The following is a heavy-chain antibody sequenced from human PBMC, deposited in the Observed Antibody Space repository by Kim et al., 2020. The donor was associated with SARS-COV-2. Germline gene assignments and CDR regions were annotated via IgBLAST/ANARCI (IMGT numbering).Heavy chain of an antibody. V-gene: IGHV3-30*07. J-gene: IGHJ4*02. CDR3: ARDLPFGESPHLDY. Sequence: DSVKGQVTLSRDNSKNTLYLQMNSLGAEDTAVYYCARDLPFGESPHLDYWGQGTLVTVSS. D-gene: IGHD3-10*01.